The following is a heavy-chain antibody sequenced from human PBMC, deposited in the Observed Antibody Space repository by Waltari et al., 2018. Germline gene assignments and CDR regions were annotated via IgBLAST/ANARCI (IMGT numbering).Heavy chain of an antibody. J-gene: IGHJ4*02. CDR3: ARDDGIRTVDY. V-gene: IGHV3-7*01. Sequence: QLVESGGGLVQPGGSLRLSCVVSGYTFSSYWMSWVRQTPGKGLEWVANIKPDGTEEYYVDYVKGRITISRDNAKNSLYLQMNSLRAEDTAVYYCARDDGIRTVDYWGQGTLVTVSS. CDR1: GYTFSSYW. D-gene: IGHD1-20*01. CDR2: IKPDGTEE.